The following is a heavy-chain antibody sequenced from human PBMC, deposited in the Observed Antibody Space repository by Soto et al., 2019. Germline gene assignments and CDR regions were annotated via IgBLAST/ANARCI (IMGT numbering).Heavy chain of an antibody. J-gene: IGHJ3*01. D-gene: IGHD3-10*01. CDR3: AREGFHGSDDAFDV. V-gene: IGHV3-7*03. CDR1: GFTTFTFSRYC. CDR2: IGQDGSDK. Sequence: GSLSLACAASGFTTFTFSRYCMSWVRQAPGKGLEWVAHIGQDGSDKYYVDSVKGRFTISRDNSHNSLFLQMNSLRAEDTAVYYCAREGFHGSDDAFDVWGRGTMVTV.